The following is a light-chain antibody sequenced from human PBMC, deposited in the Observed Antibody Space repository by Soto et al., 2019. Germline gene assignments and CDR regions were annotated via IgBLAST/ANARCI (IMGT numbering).Light chain of an antibody. V-gene: IGKV3-20*01. Sequence: EIVLTQSPGTLSLSPGERATLSCRASQSISKNYLAWYQQKPGQAPRLLIYGASSRATDIPDRFSGSGSGTDFTLIISRPEPEDFAVYYCQQYGNSPVTFGQGARLDIK. J-gene: IGKJ5*01. CDR3: QQYGNSPVT. CDR1: QSISKNY. CDR2: GAS.